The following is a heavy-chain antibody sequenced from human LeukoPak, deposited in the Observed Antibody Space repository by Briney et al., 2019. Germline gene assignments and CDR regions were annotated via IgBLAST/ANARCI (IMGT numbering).Heavy chain of an antibody. D-gene: IGHD3-10*01. V-gene: IGHV1-69*13. CDR2: IIPIFGTA. CDR3: ARLSHGSGSYSSQDY. J-gene: IGHJ4*02. Sequence: ASVKVSCKASGGTFSSYAISWVRQAPGQGLEWMGGIIPIFGTANYAQKFQGRVTITADESTSTAYMELSSLRSEDTAVYYCARLSHGSGSYSSQDYWGQGTLVTVSS. CDR1: GGTFSSYA.